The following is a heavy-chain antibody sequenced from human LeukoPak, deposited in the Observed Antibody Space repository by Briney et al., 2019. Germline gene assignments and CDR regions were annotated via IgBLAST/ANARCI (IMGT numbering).Heavy chain of an antibody. D-gene: IGHD3-10*01. J-gene: IGHJ5*02. Sequence: ASVKLSCKASGYTFTGYYMHWVRQAPGQGLEWMGWINPNSGGTNYAQKFQGRVTITRDTSNSTDYMELSRLRSDDTVVYYCARAMVRGVNLPRPTGWFDPWGQGTLVTVSS. CDR2: INPNSGGT. V-gene: IGHV1-2*02. CDR1: GYTFTGYY. CDR3: ARAMVRGVNLPRPTGWFDP.